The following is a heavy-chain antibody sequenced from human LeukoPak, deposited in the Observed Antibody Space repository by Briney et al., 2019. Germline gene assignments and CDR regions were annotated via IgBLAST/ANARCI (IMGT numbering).Heavy chain of an antibody. J-gene: IGHJ4*02. CDR1: GYTFTSYY. Sequence: GASVKVSCKASGYTFTSYYMHWVRQAPGQGLEWMGIINPSGGSTSYAQKFQGRVTMTRDMSTSTVYMELSSLRSEDTAVYYRARGADGNGGSGYYFDYWGQGTLVTVSS. CDR2: INPSGGST. CDR3: ARGADGNGGSGYYFDY. V-gene: IGHV1-46*01. D-gene: IGHD2-8*01.